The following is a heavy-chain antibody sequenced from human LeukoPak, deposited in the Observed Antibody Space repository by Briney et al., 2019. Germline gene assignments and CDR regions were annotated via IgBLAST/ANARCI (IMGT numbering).Heavy chain of an antibody. D-gene: IGHD3-22*01. J-gene: IGHJ4*02. CDR2: ISGSGGTI. V-gene: IGHV3-48*04. CDR3: ARERDYDSSGYYFDY. CDR1: VFTFSSFG. Sequence: GGSLRLSCAASVFTFSSFGMTWVRQAPGKGLEWVSGISGSGGTIYYADSVKGRFTISRDNAKNSLYLQMNSLRAEGTAVYYCARERDYDSSGYYFDYWGQGTLVTVSS.